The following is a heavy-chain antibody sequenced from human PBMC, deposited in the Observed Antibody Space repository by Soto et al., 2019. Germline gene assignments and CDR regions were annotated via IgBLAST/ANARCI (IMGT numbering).Heavy chain of an antibody. D-gene: IGHD2-8*01. CDR1: GXNFSNYY. CDR3: ARGGVY. CDR2: ISGTGFTT. J-gene: IGHJ4*02. Sequence: GSLRLSCAASGXNFSNYYMNWVRQAPGVGLEWIAFISGTGFTTYYADSAWPRFNISIDNSQSALFLQMDSLTVDDSGIYFCARGGVYWGQGVPGPVSS. V-gene: IGHV3-48*03.